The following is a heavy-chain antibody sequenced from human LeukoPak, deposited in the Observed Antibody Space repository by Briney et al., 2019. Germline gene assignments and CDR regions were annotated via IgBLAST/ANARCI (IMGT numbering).Heavy chain of an antibody. CDR2: ISGGGEST. CDR1: EFTFSSHA. CDR3: AKVDWRSDCSAGSCPN. V-gene: IGHV3-23*01. J-gene: IGHJ4*02. Sequence: GGSLGLSCVASEFTFSSHAMNWVRQAPGKGLEWVSSISGGGESTYYADSVKGRFTVSRDSSKNTLYLQINSLRGEDTAVYYCAKVDWRSDCSAGSCPNWGQGTLVTVSS. D-gene: IGHD2-15*01.